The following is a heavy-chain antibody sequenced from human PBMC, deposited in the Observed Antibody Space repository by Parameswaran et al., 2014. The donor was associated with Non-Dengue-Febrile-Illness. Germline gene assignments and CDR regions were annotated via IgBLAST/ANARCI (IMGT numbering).Heavy chain of an antibody. J-gene: IGHJ6*04. Sequence: VRQMPGKGLEWLAVIWYDGSNKYYADSVKGRFTISRDNSKSTLFLQMNSLRAEDTAVYYCARGDRISWGDVWGKGTTVTVSS. CDR3: ARGDRISWGDV. V-gene: IGHV3-33*01. CDR2: IWYDGSNK. D-gene: IGHD3-16*01.